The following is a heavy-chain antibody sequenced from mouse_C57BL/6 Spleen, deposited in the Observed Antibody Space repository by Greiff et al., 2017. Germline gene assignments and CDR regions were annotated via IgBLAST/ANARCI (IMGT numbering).Heavy chain of an antibody. V-gene: IGHV1-52*01. D-gene: IGHD2-3*01. CDR1: GYTFTSYW. CDR3: ANGYYEGYYAMDY. CDR2: IDPSDSET. Sequence: QVQLKQPGAELVRPGSSVKLSCKASGYTFTSYWVHWVKQRPIQGLEWIGNIDPSDSETHYNQKFKDKATLTVDKSSSTAYMQLSSLTSEDSAVYYCANGYYEGYYAMDYWGQGTSVTVSS. J-gene: IGHJ4*01.